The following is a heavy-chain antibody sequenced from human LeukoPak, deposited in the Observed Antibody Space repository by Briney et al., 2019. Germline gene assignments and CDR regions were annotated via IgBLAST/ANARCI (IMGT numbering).Heavy chain of an antibody. CDR1: GFTFSSYA. V-gene: IGHV3-23*01. CDR3: AKDSFVAGPFDY. Sequence: GGSLRLSCAASGFTFSSYAMSWVRQAPGKGLEWVSSISGSDGTTYYADSVKGRFTISRDNSKYTLSLQMNSLRDDDTAVYYCAKDSFVAGPFDYWGQGTLVTVSS. CDR2: ISGSDGTT. J-gene: IGHJ4*02. D-gene: IGHD6-19*01.